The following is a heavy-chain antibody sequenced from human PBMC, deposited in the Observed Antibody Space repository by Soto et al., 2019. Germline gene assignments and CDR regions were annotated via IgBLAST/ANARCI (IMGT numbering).Heavy chain of an antibody. D-gene: IGHD4-17*01. V-gene: IGHV3-30-3*01. CDR3: ARDGEVTGDYGGDYYSGMDV. J-gene: IGHJ6*02. CDR2: ISYDGSNK. Sequence: GGSLRLSCAASGFTFSSYAMHWVRQAPGKGLEWVAVISYDGSNKYYADSVKGRFTISRDNSKNTLYLQMNSLRAEDTAVYYCARDGEVTGDYGGDYYSGMDVWGQGTTVNVSS. CDR1: GFTFSSYA.